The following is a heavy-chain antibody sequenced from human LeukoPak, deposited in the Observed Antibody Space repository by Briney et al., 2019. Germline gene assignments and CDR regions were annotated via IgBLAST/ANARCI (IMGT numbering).Heavy chain of an antibody. CDR2: INHSGST. J-gene: IGHJ4*02. V-gene: IGHV4-34*01. CDR1: GGSFSGYY. Sequence: PSETLSLTCAVYGGSFSGYYWSWIRQPPGKGLEWIGEINHSGSTNYNPSLKSRVTISVDTSKNQFSLKLSSVTAADTAVYYCARRYQLPLDYWGQGTLVTVSS. CDR3: ARRYQLPLDY. D-gene: IGHD2-2*01.